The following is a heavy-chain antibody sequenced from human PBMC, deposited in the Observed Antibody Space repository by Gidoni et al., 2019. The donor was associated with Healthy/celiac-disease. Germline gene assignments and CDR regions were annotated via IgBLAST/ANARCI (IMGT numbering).Heavy chain of an antibody. Sequence: VQLVESGGGVVQPGRSLRLSCAASGFTFSSYGMHWVRQAPGKGLEWVAVIWYDGSNKYYADSVKGRFTISRDNSKNTLYLQMNSLRAEDTAVYYCARDGPGDGSYYFDYWGQGTLVTVSS. D-gene: IGHD3-10*01. CDR2: IWYDGSNK. J-gene: IGHJ4*02. V-gene: IGHV3-33*01. CDR1: GFTFSSYG. CDR3: ARDGPGDGSYYFDY.